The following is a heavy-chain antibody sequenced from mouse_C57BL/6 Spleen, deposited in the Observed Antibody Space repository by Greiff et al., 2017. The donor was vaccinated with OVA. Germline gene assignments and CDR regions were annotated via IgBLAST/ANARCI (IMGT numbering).Heavy chain of an antibody. CDR1: GYSFTSFY. V-gene: IGHV1-66*01. J-gene: IGHJ4*01. Sequence: QVQLQQSGPELVKPGASVKISCKASGYSFTSFYIHWVKQRPGQGLEWIGWLYPGSGNTKYNEKFKGKATLTAYTSSSTAYMQLSSLTSEDSAVYSCARFTLDAMDYWGQGTSVTVSS. CDR3: ARFTLDAMDY. CDR2: LYPGSGNT.